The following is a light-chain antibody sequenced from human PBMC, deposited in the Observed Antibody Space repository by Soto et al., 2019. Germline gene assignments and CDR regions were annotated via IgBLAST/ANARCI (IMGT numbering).Light chain of an antibody. CDR2: GAS. CDR3: QQYGNSPPLT. V-gene: IGKV3-20*01. Sequence: EIGLTQSPGTLSLSPGERATLSCRASQSVSSSYLAWYQQKPGQAPRLLIYGASSRATGIPDRFSGSGYGTDFTLTISRLEPEDFGVYYCQQYGNSPPLTFGGGTKVEIK. CDR1: QSVSSSY. J-gene: IGKJ4*01.